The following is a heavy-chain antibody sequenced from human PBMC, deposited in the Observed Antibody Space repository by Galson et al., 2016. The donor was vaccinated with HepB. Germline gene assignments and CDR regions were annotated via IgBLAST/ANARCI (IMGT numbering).Heavy chain of an antibody. D-gene: IGHD3-16*01. Sequence: SVKVSCKASGYNFITYGMHWVRQALGQRLEWMGWINAGNGDTIYAQKFQGRVTFTRDTSANTVYLDLSSLTSEDTAIYYCVRDEVPGPYYFEYWGQGILVTVSS. CDR1: GYNFITYG. CDR3: VRDEVPGPYYFEY. J-gene: IGHJ4*02. V-gene: IGHV1-3*01. CDR2: INAGNGDT.